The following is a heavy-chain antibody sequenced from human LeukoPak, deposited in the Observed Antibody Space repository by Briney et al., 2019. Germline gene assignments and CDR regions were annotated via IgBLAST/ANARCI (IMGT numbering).Heavy chain of an antibody. CDR2: ISYDGSNK. CDR1: GFTFSSYA. Sequence: GGSLRLSCAASGFTFSSYAMHWVRQAPGKGLEWVAVISYDGSNKHYADSVKGRFTISRDNSKNTLYLQMNSLRAEDTAVYYCARDVNREDIVVVVAATNAFDIWGQGTMVTVSS. J-gene: IGHJ3*02. D-gene: IGHD2-15*01. CDR3: ARDVNREDIVVVVAATNAFDI. V-gene: IGHV3-30-3*01.